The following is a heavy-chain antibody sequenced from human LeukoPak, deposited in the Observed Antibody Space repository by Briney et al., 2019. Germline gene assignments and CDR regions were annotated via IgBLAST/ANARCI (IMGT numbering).Heavy chain of an antibody. D-gene: IGHD3-16*01. CDR3: ARGGGPHFDY. CDR2: INHSGST. CDR1: GGSISDNSYY. Sequence: SETLSLTCTVSGGSISDNSYYWAWIRQPPGKGLEWIGSINHSGSTYYNPSLKSRVTISVDTSKNQFSLKLSSVTAADTAVYYCARGGGPHFDYWGQGTLVTVSS. J-gene: IGHJ4*02. V-gene: IGHV4-39*07.